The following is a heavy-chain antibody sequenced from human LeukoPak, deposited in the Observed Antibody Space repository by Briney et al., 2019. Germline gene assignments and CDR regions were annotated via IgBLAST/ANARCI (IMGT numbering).Heavy chain of an antibody. D-gene: IGHD3-22*01. CDR2: ISAYNGNT. V-gene: IGHV1-18*01. CDR1: GYTFTSYG. J-gene: IGHJ4*02. Sequence: GASVKVSCKASGYTFTSYGISWVRQAPGQGLEWMGWISAYNGNTNYAQKLQGRVTMITDTSTSTAYMELRSLRSDDTAVYYCARDLSNYYDSSGYADYWGQGTLVTVSS. CDR3: ARDLSNYYDSSGYADY.